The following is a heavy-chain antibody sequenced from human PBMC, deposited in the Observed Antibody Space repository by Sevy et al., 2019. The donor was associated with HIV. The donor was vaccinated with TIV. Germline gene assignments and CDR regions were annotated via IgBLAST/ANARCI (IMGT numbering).Heavy chain of an antibody. V-gene: IGHV3-23*01. D-gene: IGHD6-19*01. CDR2: ISGSGGST. CDR3: AILAGAPQYYYYYGMDV. Sequence: GGSLRLSCAASGFTFSSYAMSWVRQAPGKGLEWVSAISGSGGSTYYADSVKGRFTISRDNSKNTLYLQMNSLRAEDTAVYYCAILAGAPQYYYYYGMDVWGQGTTVTVSS. J-gene: IGHJ6*02. CDR1: GFTFSSYA.